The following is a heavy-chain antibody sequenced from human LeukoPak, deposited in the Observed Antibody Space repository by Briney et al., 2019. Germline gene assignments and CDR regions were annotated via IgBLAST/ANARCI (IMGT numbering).Heavy chain of an antibody. J-gene: IGHJ4*02. CDR3: AKDRGGGSLDY. V-gene: IGHV3-23*01. CDR1: GFTFSSYG. D-gene: IGHD1-26*01. CDR2: ISGSGGST. Sequence: GGTLRLSCAASGFTFSSYGMSWVRQAPGKGLEWVSAISGSGGSTYYADSVKGRFTISRDNSKNTLYLQMNSLRAEDTAVYYCAKDRGGGSLDYWGQGTLVTVSS.